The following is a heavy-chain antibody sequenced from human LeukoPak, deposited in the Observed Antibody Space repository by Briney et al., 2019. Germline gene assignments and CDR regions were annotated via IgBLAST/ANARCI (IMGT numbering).Heavy chain of an antibody. CDR2: IYYSGST. D-gene: IGHD4-17*01. CDR3: ARGGIDGDYAYYFDY. V-gene: IGHV4-59*01. CDR1: GGSISSYY. Sequence: SETLSLTCTVSGGSISSYYWSWIRQPPGKGLEWIGYIYYSGSTNYNPSLKSRVTISVDTSKNQFSLKLSSVTAADTAAYYCARGGIDGDYAYYFDYWGQGTLVTVSS. J-gene: IGHJ4*02.